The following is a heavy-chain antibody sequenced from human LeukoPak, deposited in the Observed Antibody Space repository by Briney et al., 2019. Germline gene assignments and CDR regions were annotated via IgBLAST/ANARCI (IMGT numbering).Heavy chain of an antibody. Sequence: PSGTLSLTCAVSGGSISSSNWWSWVRQPPGKGLEWIGEIYHSGSTNYNPSLKSRVTISVDRSKNQFSLKLSSVTAADTAVYYCARDSDTDPEGYYGMDVWGQGTTVTVSS. J-gene: IGHJ6*02. CDR3: ARDSDTDPEGYYGMDV. V-gene: IGHV4-4*02. D-gene: IGHD4-17*01. CDR1: GGSISSSNW. CDR2: IYHSGST.